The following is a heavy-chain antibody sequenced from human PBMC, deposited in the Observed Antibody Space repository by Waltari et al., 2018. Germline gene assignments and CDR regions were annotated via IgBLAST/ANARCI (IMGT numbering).Heavy chain of an antibody. CDR2: ISGSGGST. CDR1: GFTFSSYA. V-gene: IGHV3-23*01. CDR3: AKRSGSSSGHFDY. Sequence: EVQLLESGGGLVQPGGSLRLSCAASGFTFSSYAMSWVRQAPGEGLEGVSAISGSGGSTYYADSVKGRFTSSRDNAKNTLYLQMNSLRAEDTAVYYCAKRSGSSSGHFDYWGQGTLVTVSS. J-gene: IGHJ4*02. D-gene: IGHD6-6*01.